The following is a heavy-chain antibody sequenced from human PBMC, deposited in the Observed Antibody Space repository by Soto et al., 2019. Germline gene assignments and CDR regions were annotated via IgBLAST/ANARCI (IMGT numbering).Heavy chain of an antibody. V-gene: IGHV4-31*03. Sequence: SETLSLTCTVSGGSISSGGYYWSWIRQHPGKGLEWIGYIYYSGSTYYNPSLKSRVTISVDTSKNQFSLKLCSVTAAATAVYYCACDKKPTWLFDYLGQGTLVTVSS. D-gene: IGHD5-12*01. CDR2: IYYSGST. J-gene: IGHJ4*02. CDR3: ACDKKPTWLFDY. CDR1: GGSISSGGYY.